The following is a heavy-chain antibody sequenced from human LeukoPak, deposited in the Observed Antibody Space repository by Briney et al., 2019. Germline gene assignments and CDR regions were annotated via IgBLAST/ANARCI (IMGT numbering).Heavy chain of an antibody. CDR2: IIPIFGTA. J-gene: IGHJ4*02. Sequence: ASVKVSCKASGGTFSSYAISWVRQAPGQGLEWMGGIIPIFGTANYAQKFQGRVTITADESTSTAYMELSSLRSEDTAIYYCVRTPPNWEFDYWGQGTLVTVSS. CDR3: VRTPPNWEFDY. V-gene: IGHV1-69*01. D-gene: IGHD7-27*01. CDR1: GGTFSSYA.